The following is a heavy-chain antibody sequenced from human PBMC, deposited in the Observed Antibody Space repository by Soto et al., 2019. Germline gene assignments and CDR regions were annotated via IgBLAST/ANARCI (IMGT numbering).Heavy chain of an antibody. CDR3: TRGADSGSGTFYVHFDY. Sequence: GGSLRLFCACSGFSVSSFSMHWGRQAPGKGLVWVSRVKFVGSDTTYADSVKRRFTISRDNAKNTLYLQMNSLRAEDTAVYYCTRGADSGSGTFYVHFDYWGQGSLVTVSS. V-gene: IGHV3-74*01. J-gene: IGHJ4*02. CDR2: VKFVGSDT. D-gene: IGHD3-10*01. CDR1: GFSVSSFS.